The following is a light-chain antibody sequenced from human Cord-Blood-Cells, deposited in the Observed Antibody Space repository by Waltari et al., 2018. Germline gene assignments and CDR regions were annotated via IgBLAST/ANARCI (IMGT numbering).Light chain of an antibody. CDR3: SSYTSSSTYV. Sequence: QSALTQPASVSGSPGQSITISCTETSSDVGGYNYVSWYQQHPGKAPKLMIYDVSKRPSGVSNRFSGSKSGNTASLTISGLQAEDESDYYCSSYTSSSTYVFGTGTKVTVL. CDR1: SSDVGGYNY. V-gene: IGLV2-14*01. J-gene: IGLJ1*01. CDR2: DVS.